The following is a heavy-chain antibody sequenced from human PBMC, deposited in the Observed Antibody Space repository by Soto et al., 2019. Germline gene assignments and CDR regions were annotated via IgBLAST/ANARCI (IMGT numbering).Heavy chain of an antibody. CDR3: ARVPYDSSGYYYKVRFDP. D-gene: IGHD3-22*01. V-gene: IGHV1-18*01. CDR2: ISAYNGNT. CDR1: GYTFTSYG. Sequence: GASVKVSCKASGYTFTSYGISWVRQAPGQGLEWMGWISAYNGNTNYAQKLQGRVTMTTDTSTSTAYMELRSLRSDDTAVYYCARVPYDSSGYYYKVRFDPWGQGTLVTVSS. J-gene: IGHJ5*02.